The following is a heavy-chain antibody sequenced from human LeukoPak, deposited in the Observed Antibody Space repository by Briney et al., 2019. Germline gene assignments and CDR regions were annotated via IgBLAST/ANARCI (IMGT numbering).Heavy chain of an antibody. CDR3: ARDRVRGYSYGGFDY. Sequence: ASVRVSCKASGGTFSSYAISWVRQAPGQGLEWMGGIIPIFGTANYAQKFQGRVTITTDESTSTAYMELSSLRSEDTAVYYCARDRVRGYSYGGFDYWGQGTLVTASS. CDR2: IIPIFGTA. D-gene: IGHD5-18*01. CDR1: GGTFSSYA. V-gene: IGHV1-69*05. J-gene: IGHJ4*02.